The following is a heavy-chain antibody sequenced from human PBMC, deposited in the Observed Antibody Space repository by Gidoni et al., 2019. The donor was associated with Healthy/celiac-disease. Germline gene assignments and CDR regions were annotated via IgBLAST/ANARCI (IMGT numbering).Heavy chain of an antibody. J-gene: IGHJ3*02. CDR3: ARDHASFVHMRPTMIVVVDAFDI. CDR2: ISSSSSYI. V-gene: IGHV3-21*01. D-gene: IGHD3-22*01. CDR1: GFPFSSYS. Sequence: EVQLVEPGGGLVKPGGSLRPCCAASGFPFSSYSMTWVRQAPGKGLEWVSSISSSSSYIYYADSVKGRFTISRDNAKNALYLQMNSLRAEDTAVYYCARDHASFVHMRPTMIVVVDAFDIWGQGTMVTVSS.